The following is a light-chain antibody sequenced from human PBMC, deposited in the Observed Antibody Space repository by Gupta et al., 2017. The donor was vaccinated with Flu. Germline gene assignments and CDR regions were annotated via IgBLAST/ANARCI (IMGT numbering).Light chain of an antibody. CDR1: QSSSSW. CDR2: MSS. V-gene: IGKV1-5*03. CDR3: QQDSSYPIT. Sequence: PSTLSAAVGGRVTITCRASQSSSSWVAWYQVKPGKAPKLLIYMSSSLHSGVPSRFSGSGSGTEFTLSVSSLQPEDFATYFCQQDSSYPITFGQGTRLE. J-gene: IGKJ5*01.